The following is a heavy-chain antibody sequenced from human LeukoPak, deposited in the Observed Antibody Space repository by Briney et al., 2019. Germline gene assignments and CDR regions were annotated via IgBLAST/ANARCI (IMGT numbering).Heavy chain of an antibody. V-gene: IGHV4-59*01. D-gene: IGHD3-22*01. CDR3: ARGDNYYDSSGYYAY. CDR1: VGSFSSYY. CDR2: IYYSGST. J-gene: IGHJ4*02. Sequence: PSETLSLTCAVYVGSFSSYYWSWIRQPPGKGLEWIGYIYYSGSTNYNPSLKSRVTISVDTSKNQFSLKLSSVTAADTAVYYCARGDNYYDSSGYYAYWGQGTLVTVSS.